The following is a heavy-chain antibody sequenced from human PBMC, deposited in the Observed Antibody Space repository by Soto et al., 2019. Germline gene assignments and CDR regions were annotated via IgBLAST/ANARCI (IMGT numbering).Heavy chain of an antibody. V-gene: IGHV1-3*01. CDR2: INAGNGNT. CDR1: GYTFASCA. Sequence: ASVKVSCKASGYTFASCARRWVRQAPGQRLEWMGWINAGNGNTKYSQKFQGRVTITRDTSASTAYMELSSLRSEDTAVYYCARDPSYYGMDVRGQGTTVTVSS. J-gene: IGHJ6*02. CDR3: ARDPSYYGMDV.